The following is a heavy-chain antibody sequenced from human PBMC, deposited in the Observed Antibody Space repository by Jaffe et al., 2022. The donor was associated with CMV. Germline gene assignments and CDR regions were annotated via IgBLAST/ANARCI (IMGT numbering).Heavy chain of an antibody. CDR2: INPNSGGT. CDR3: ARGYYDSSGYYLNTLAFDY. J-gene: IGHJ4*02. CDR1: GYTFTGYY. D-gene: IGHD3-22*01. V-gene: IGHV1-2*02. Sequence: QVQLVQSGAEVKKPGASVKVSCKASGYTFTGYYMHWVRQAPGQGLEWMGWINPNSGGTNYAQKFQGRVTMTRDTSISTAYMELSRLRSDDTAVYYCARGYYDSSGYYLNTLAFDYWGQGTLVTVSS.